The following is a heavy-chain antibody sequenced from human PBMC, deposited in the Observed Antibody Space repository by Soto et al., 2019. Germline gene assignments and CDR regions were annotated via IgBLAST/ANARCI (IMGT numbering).Heavy chain of an antibody. Sequence: QVQLVQSGAEVKKPGSSVKVSCKASGGTFSSYAINWVRQAPGQGLEWMGGIIPIFGTADSAQKFRGSVTITAAESRSTASVELSGLRAGDTAEYYWSRAVAGGVYYYYGMDVWGQGTTVTVSS. CDR1: GGTFSSYA. V-gene: IGHV1-69*12. CDR2: IIPIFGTA. J-gene: IGHJ6*02. D-gene: IGHD6-19*01. CDR3: SRAVAGGVYYYYGMDV.